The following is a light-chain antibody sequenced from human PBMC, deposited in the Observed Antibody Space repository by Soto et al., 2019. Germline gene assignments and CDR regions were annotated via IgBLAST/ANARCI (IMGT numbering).Light chain of an antibody. Sequence: ETVLTQSPVTLSLSPGERATLSCRASQSVSSNLAWYQQKPGQAPRLLIFDAASRAAGVPDRFSGSGAGTDFTFTISSLEPEDFAVYYCQQRSHWPLTFGGGTKVEI. CDR2: DAA. V-gene: IGKV3-11*01. CDR3: QQRSHWPLT. CDR1: QSVSSN. J-gene: IGKJ4*01.